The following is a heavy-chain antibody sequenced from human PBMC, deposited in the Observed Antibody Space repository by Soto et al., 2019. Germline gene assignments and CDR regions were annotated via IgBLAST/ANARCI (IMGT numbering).Heavy chain of an antibody. D-gene: IGHD3-9*01. CDR3: ARDPIPSRYFDFLLPYPTTPPLYSYGMDV. J-gene: IGHJ6*02. Sequence: SVKVSCKASGGTFSSYTISWVRQAPGQGLEWMGRIIPILGIANYAQKFQGRVTITADKSTSTAYMELSSLRSEDTAVYYCARDPIPSRYFDFLLPYPTTPPLYSYGMDVWGQGTTVTVS. CDR2: IIPILGIA. V-gene: IGHV1-69*04. CDR1: GGTFSSYT.